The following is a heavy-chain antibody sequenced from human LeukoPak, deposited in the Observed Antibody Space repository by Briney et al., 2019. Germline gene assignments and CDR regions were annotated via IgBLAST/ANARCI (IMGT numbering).Heavy chain of an antibody. CDR1: GFTFSSYS. D-gene: IGHD3-10*01. Sequence: GGSLRLSCAASGFTFSSYSMNWVRQAPGKGLEWVSSISSSSSYIYYADSVKGRFTISRDNAKNSLYLQMNSLRAEDTAVYYCAREGFGELIAGTDYWGQGTLVTVSS. CDR2: ISSSSSYI. CDR3: AREGFGELIAGTDY. V-gene: IGHV3-21*01. J-gene: IGHJ4*02.